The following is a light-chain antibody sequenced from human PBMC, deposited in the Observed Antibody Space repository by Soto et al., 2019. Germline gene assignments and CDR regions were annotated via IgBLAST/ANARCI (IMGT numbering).Light chain of an antibody. J-gene: IGLJ1*01. V-gene: IGLV2-14*01. CDR2: VVS. CDR3: SSYTSRSTLDV. CDR1: SSDVGGYNY. Sequence: QSALTQPASVSGSPGQSITISCTGTSSDVGGYNYVSWYQQHPGKAPKLMIYVVSNRPSEVSNRFSGSKSGNTASLTISGLQAEDEADYYCSSYTSRSTLDVFGSGTKLTVL.